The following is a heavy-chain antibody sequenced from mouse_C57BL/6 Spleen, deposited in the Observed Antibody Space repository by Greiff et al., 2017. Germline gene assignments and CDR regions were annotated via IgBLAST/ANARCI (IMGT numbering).Heavy chain of an antibody. J-gene: IGHJ2*01. CDR2: ISSGGDYI. CDR1: GFTFSSYA. D-gene: IGHD2-4*01. V-gene: IGHV5-9-1*02. CDR3: TREGGLRRYFDY. Sequence: EVMLVESGEGLVKPGGSLKLSCAASGFTFSSYAMSWVRQTPEKRLEWVAYISSGGDYIYYADTVKGRFTISRDNARNTLYLQMSSLKSEDTAMYYCTREGGLRRYFDYWGQGTTLTVSS.